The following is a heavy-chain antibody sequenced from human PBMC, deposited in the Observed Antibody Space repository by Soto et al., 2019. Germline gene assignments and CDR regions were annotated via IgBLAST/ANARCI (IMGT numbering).Heavy chain of an antibody. CDR1: GFTVSSNY. Sequence: EVQLVESGGGLVQPGGFLRLSCAASGFTVSSNYMSWVRQAPGKGLEWVSVIYSGGSTYYADSVKGRFTISRDNSKNTLYIQMNSLRAEDTAVYYCARYIVTYYYFDYWGQGTLVTVSS. V-gene: IGHV3-66*01. CDR3: ARYIVTYYYFDY. J-gene: IGHJ4*02. CDR2: IYSGGST. D-gene: IGHD5-12*01.